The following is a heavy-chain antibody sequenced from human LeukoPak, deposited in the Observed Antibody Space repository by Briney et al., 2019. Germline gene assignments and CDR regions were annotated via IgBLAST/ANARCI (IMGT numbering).Heavy chain of an antibody. Sequence: SSETLSLTCTVSGGSISSSSYYWGWIRQPPGKGLEWIGSIYYSGSTYYNPSLKSRVTISVDTSKNQFSLKLSSVTAADTAVYYCARRFWSGYGKGSFDYWGQGTLVTVSS. CDR3: ARRFWSGYGKGSFDY. CDR2: IYYSGST. CDR1: GGSISSSSYY. D-gene: IGHD3-3*01. V-gene: IGHV4-39*01. J-gene: IGHJ4*02.